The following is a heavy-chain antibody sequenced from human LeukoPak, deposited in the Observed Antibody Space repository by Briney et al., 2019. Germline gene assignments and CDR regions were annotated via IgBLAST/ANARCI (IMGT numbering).Heavy chain of an antibody. J-gene: IGHJ4*02. CDR3: ARARDGDYCFDY. D-gene: IGHD4-17*01. Sequence: GGSLRLSCEASGFTFRSYSMNWVRQAPGKGLEWVGRIRKKANSYSTEYAASVKGRFTISRDDSKNSLYLQMNSLKTEDTAVYYCARARDGDYCFDYWGQGTLVAVSS. V-gene: IGHV3-72*01. CDR1: GFTFRSYS. CDR2: IRKKANSYST.